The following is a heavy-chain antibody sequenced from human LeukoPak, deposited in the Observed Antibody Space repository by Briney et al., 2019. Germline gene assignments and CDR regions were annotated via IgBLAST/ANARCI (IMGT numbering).Heavy chain of an antibody. CDR3: ARKPPSGPGYYYIYGMDV. CDR1: GGSISSGGYS. Sequence: SETLSLTCAVSGGSISSGGYSWSWIRQPPGKGLEWIGYIYYSGSTNYNPSLKSRVTISVDTSKNQFSLKLSSVTAADTAVYYCARKPPSGPGYYYIYGMDVWGQGTTVTVSS. V-gene: IGHV4-61*08. CDR2: IYYSGST. J-gene: IGHJ6*02.